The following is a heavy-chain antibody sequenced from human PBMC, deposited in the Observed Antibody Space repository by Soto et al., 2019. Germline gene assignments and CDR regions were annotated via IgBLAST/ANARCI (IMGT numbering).Heavy chain of an antibody. D-gene: IGHD5-18*01. J-gene: IGHJ6*02. Sequence: QVQLQESGPGLVKPSQTLSLTCTVSGGSIRSGGYYWSWVRQNPRKGLEWIGNIYYSGSTYYNPSLKSRLTISVDTSKNQFSLNLSSVTAADTAVYYCARDRLLATAGTARHYFGLDVWGQGTTVTVSS. CDR2: IYYSGST. V-gene: IGHV4-31*03. CDR1: GGSIRSGGYY. CDR3: ARDRLLATAGTARHYFGLDV.